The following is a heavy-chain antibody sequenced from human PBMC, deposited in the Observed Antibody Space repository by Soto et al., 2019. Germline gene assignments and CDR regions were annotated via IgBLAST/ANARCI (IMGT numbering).Heavy chain of an antibody. J-gene: IGHJ4*02. D-gene: IGHD1-1*01. CDR1: GFTFSSYA. CDR2: ISYDGSNE. Sequence: QVQLVESGGGVVQPGRSLRLSCAASGFTFSSYAMHWVRQAPGKGLEWVAVISYDGSNEYYADSVRGRFTISRDNSKNMMYLQMNSLRAEDPAVYYCASQDWKWGQGTLVTVSA. CDR3: ASQDWK. V-gene: IGHV3-30-3*01.